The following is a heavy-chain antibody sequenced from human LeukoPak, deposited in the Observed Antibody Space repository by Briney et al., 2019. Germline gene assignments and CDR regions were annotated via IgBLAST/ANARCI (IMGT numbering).Heavy chain of an antibody. CDR1: GFTFSSYS. CDR2: VSSSGTTT. D-gene: IGHD1-26*01. J-gene: IGHJ4*02. CDR3: ARVVGAASD. Sequence: HPGGSLRLSCAASGFTFSSYSVIWARQAPGKGLEWVSYVSSSGTTTYYADSVKGRFTISRDNGKNLVSLQMNSLRDEDTAVYYCARVVGAASDWGQGTLVTVSS. V-gene: IGHV3-48*02.